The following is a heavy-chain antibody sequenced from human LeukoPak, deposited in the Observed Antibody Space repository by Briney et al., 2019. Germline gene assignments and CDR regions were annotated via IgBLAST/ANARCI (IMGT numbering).Heavy chain of an antibody. CDR3: ARVPRYYDFWSGYYTDY. V-gene: IGHV1-18*01. Sequence: ASVKVSCKASGYTFTSYGISWVRQAPGQGLEWMGWISAYNGNTNYAQKLQGRVTMTTDTSTSTAYMELRSLRSDDTAVYYCARVPRYYDFWSGYYTDYWGQGTLVTVSS. CDR1: GYTFTSYG. J-gene: IGHJ4*02. D-gene: IGHD3-3*01. CDR2: ISAYNGNT.